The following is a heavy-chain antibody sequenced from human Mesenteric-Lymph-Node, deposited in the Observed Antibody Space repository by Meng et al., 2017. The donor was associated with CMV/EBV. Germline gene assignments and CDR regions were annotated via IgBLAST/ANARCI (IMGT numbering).Heavy chain of an antibody. CDR3: ARDGAQIYYYDTSGFFG. V-gene: IGHV3-74*01. Sequence: GGSLRLSCIASGFTFSNYWMHWVRQTPGMGLLWVSRVNSDGSSTSYADSVKGRFTISRDNAKNTPYLQMNSLRAEDTAVYYCARDGAQIYYYDTSGFFGWGQGTLVTVSS. CDR1: GFTFSNYW. D-gene: IGHD3-22*01. CDR2: VNSDGSST. J-gene: IGHJ4*02.